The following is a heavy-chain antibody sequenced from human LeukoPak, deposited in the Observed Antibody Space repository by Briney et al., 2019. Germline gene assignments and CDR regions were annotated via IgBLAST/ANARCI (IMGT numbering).Heavy chain of an antibody. V-gene: IGHV3-23*01. CDR2: ISGSGGST. CDR1: GFTFSSYA. J-gene: IGHJ6*02. Sequence: GGSLSLSCAAYGFTFSSYAMSWVRQAPGKGLEWVSAISGSGGSTYYADSVKVGFTISRNNAKNSLYLQINSLRAEDTAVYYCARDSSGYPASYYYYSMDVWGQGATVTVSS. CDR3: ARDSSGYPASYYYYSMDV. D-gene: IGHD3-22*01.